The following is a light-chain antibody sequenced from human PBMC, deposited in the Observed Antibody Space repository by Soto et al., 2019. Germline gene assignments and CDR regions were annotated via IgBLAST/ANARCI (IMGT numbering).Light chain of an antibody. V-gene: IGKV3-20*01. CDR1: QSVRSSY. J-gene: IGKJ1*01. CDR2: DAT. CDR3: QQYGSSPCT. Sequence: EIVLTQSPGTLSLSPGERATLSCRASQSVRSSYLAWYQQNPGQPPRLLIYDATNRATGIPDRFSGSGSGTDFTLTISRLEPEDFAVYYCQQYGSSPCTFGQGTKVEIK.